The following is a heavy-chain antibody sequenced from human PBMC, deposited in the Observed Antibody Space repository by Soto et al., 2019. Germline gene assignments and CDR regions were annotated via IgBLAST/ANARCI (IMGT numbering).Heavy chain of an antibody. CDR2: IDTTGST. CDR1: GGSISSYV. CDR3: ATTSLSSCWYHYYYYTMDV. V-gene: IGHV4-4*07. Sequence: QVQLQESGPGLVKPSETLSLTCAVSGGSISSYVWTWVRQPAGKGLEWIGRIDTTGSTNYNPSLKSRVTMSVDKSKNQCSLRLTSVTAADTAVYYCATTSLSSCWYHYYYYTMDVWGQGTTVTVSS. D-gene: IGHD6-13*01. J-gene: IGHJ6*02.